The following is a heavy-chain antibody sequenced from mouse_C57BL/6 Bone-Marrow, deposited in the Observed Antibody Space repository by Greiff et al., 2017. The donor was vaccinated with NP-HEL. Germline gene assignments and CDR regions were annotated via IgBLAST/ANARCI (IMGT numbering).Heavy chain of an antibody. CDR3: ALYYRDAMDY. Sequence: VQLQQSGPELVKPGASVKISCKASGYTFTDYYMNWVKQSHGKSLEWIGDINPNNGGTSYNQKFKGKATLTVDKSSSTAYMELRSLTSEDSAVYYCALYYRDAMDYWGQGTSVTVSS. CDR1: GYTFTDYY. V-gene: IGHV1-26*01. J-gene: IGHJ4*01. CDR2: INPNNGGT. D-gene: IGHD2-12*01.